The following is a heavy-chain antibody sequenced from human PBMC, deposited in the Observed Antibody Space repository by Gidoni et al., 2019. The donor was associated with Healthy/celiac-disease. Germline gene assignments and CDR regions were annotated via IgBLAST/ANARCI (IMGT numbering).Heavy chain of an antibody. J-gene: IGHJ3*02. D-gene: IGHD3-22*01. V-gene: IGHV3-7*04. CDR3: ARDRDYYDSSGQMFSAFDI. CDR1: GFTFSSYW. Sequence: EVQLVESGGGLVQAGGSLRLACAASGFTFSSYWMSWVRQAPGKGLEWVANIKQDGSEKYYVDSVKGRFTISRDNAKHSLYLQMNSLRAEDTAVYYCARDRDYYDSSGQMFSAFDIWGQGTMVTVSS. CDR2: IKQDGSEK.